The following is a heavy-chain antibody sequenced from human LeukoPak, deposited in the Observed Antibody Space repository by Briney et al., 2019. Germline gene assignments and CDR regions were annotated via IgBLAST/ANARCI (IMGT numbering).Heavy chain of an antibody. V-gene: IGHV3-48*03. D-gene: IGHD3-22*01. J-gene: IGHJ4*02. Sequence: PGGSLRLSCAASGFTFSSYEMNWVRQAPGKGLEWASYISSSGSTTHYADSVKGRFIISRDNAKKSLYLQMNSLRAEDTAVYYCARDNYDSSGYYFDWGQGTLVTVSS. CDR3: ARDNYDSSGYYFD. CDR2: ISSSGSTT. CDR1: GFTFSSYE.